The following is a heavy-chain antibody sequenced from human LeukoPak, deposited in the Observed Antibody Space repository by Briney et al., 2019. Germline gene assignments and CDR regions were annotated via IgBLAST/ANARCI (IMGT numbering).Heavy chain of an antibody. J-gene: IGHJ6*03. CDR1: GFTFSSYG. D-gene: IGHD6-13*01. Sequence: GGSLRLSCAASGFTFSSYGMHWVRQAPGKGLEWVAFIRYDGSNKYYADSVKGRFTISRDNSKNTLYLQMNSLRAEDTAIYYCVKRPDRNIAGPNYMDVWGEGTTVTISS. V-gene: IGHV3-30*02. CDR3: VKRPDRNIAGPNYMDV. CDR2: IRYDGSNK.